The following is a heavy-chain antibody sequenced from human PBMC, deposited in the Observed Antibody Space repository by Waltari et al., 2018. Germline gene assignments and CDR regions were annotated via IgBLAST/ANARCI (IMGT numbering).Heavy chain of an antibody. Sequence: QVQLQQWGAGLLKPSETLSLTCAVDGGSFSGYFWSWIRQPPGKGLEWIGEINHRENTNYNPSRKGRVTMSVDTYKNQFSLNLSSVTAADTAVYYCARGRRISMIRGTWGFDYWGQGTLVTVSS. J-gene: IGHJ4*02. CDR3: ARGRRISMIRGTWGFDY. CDR2: INHRENT. CDR1: GGSFSGYF. D-gene: IGHD3-10*01. V-gene: IGHV4-34*02.